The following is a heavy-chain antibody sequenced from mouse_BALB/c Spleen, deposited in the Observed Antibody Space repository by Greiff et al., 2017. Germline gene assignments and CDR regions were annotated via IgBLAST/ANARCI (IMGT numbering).Heavy chain of an antibody. J-gene: IGHJ3*01. Sequence: VQLQQSGPQLVRPGASVKISCKASGYSFTSYWMHWVKQRPGQGLEWIGMIDPSDSETRLNQKFKDKATLTVDKSSSTAYMQLSSPTSEDSAVYYCARSELRRGFAYWGQGTLVTVSA. V-gene: IGHV1S127*01. CDR2: IDPSDSET. D-gene: IGHD2-4*01. CDR1: GYSFTSYW. CDR3: ARSELRRGFAY.